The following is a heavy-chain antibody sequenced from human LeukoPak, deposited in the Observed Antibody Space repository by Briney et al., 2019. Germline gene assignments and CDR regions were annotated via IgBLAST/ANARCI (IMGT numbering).Heavy chain of an antibody. CDR3: AKGSYYDSSGSFYFDY. CDR1: GFTFSSYA. CDR2: ISGSGDNT. J-gene: IGHJ4*02. D-gene: IGHD3-22*01. V-gene: IGHV3-23*01. Sequence: GGSLRLSCAASGFTFSSYAMSWVRQAPGKGLEWVTGISGSGDNTYYADSVKGRFTISRDNSKNTLYVQVNSLGTEDTAAYYCAKGSYYDSSGSFYFDYWGQGTLVTVS.